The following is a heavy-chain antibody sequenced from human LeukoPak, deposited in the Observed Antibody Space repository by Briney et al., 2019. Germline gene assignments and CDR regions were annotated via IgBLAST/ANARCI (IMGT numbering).Heavy chain of an antibody. Sequence: PGGSLRLSCAASGFTFSSYGMHWVRQAPGKGLEWVAFIRYDGSNKYYADSVKGRFTISRDNSKNTLYLQMNSLRAEDTAVYYCAKELRYFDWLLYGPAYYFDYWGQGTLVTVSS. V-gene: IGHV3-30*02. CDR2: IRYDGSNK. J-gene: IGHJ4*02. D-gene: IGHD3-9*01. CDR3: AKELRYFDWLLYGPAYYFDY. CDR1: GFTFSSYG.